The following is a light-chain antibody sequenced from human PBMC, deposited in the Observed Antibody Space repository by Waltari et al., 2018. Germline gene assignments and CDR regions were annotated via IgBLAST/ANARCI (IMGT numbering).Light chain of an antibody. CDR1: NSNIGFTS. Sequence: QSVLSQPPSASASPGQGVTISCSGSNSNIGFTSFFWYQHVPGTAPKLVIFRVSQRPSGVPGRFSGSKSGTSASLAISGLRSEDEADYYCASWDQSLRGVVFGGGTKLTVL. J-gene: IGLJ2*01. CDR3: ASWDQSLRGVV. CDR2: RVS. V-gene: IGLV1-47*01.